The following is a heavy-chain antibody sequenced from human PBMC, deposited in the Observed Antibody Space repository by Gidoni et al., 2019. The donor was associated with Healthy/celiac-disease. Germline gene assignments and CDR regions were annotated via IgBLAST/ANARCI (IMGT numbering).Heavy chain of an antibody. CDR3: ARHLHDYGDYYFDY. Sequence: QVQLVQSGAEVKKPWSSVKVSCQASGGTLSSYAISWVRQAPGQGLEWMEGIIPIFGTANYAQKFQGRVTITADESTSTAYMELSSLRSEDTAVYYCARHLHDYGDYYFDYWGQGTLVTVSS. D-gene: IGHD4-17*01. CDR2: IIPIFGTA. J-gene: IGHJ4*02. CDR1: GGTLSSYA. V-gene: IGHV1-69*01.